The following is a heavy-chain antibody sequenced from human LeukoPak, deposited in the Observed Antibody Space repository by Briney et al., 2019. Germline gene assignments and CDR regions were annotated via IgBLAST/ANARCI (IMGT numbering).Heavy chain of an antibody. CDR1: GFTFYDYS. Sequence: PGGAPRLSCAAPGFTFYDYSMHWVRHAPGKGLGWVSGISWNSGSIGYADSVRGRFTISRDNAKNSLYLQMNSLRAEDTALYYCAKSRGFTMVLPFDYWGQGTLVTVSS. CDR2: ISWNSGSI. CDR3: AKSRGFTMVLPFDY. D-gene: IGHD3-10*01. J-gene: IGHJ4*02. V-gene: IGHV3-9*01.